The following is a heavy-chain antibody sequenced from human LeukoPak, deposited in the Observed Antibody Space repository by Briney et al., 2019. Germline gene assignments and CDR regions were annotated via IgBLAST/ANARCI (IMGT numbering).Heavy chain of an antibody. CDR2: IMPIFGTA. D-gene: IGHD1-1*01. CDR3: ARGPEIVVTGTTFGAYKWFGP. V-gene: IGHV1-69*13. CDR1: GGTFTNYP. Sequence: ASVKVSCKTSGGTFTNYPISWVRQAPGQGLEWMGGIMPIFGTAHYVEKFRGRVTITADESTNTVFLEMRSLKSDDTVVYYCARGPEIVVTGTTFGAYKWFGPWGQGTLLTVSS. J-gene: IGHJ5*02.